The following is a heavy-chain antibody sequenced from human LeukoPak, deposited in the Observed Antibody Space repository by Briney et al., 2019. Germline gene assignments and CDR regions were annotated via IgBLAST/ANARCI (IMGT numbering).Heavy chain of an antibody. CDR2: ISSDGSST. CDR3: AKSVAIYFYYGLDV. Sequence: PGGSLRLSCAASGLTFSSNWMHWVRQAPGKGLVWVSRISSDGSSTSYADSVKGRFTISRDNSKNTLYLQMNSLRVEDTAPYYCAKSVAIYFYYGLDVWGQGTTVTVSS. V-gene: IGHV3-74*01. D-gene: IGHD3-3*01. CDR1: GLTFSSNW. J-gene: IGHJ6*02.